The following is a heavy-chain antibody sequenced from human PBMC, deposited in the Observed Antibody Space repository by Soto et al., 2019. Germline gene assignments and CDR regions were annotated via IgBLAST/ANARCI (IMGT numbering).Heavy chain of an antibody. D-gene: IGHD6-19*01. Sequence: ASVKVSCKASGYTFTSYCISWVRQAPGQGLEWMGWISAYNGNTNYAQKLQGRVTMTTDTSTSTAYMELRSLRSDDTAVYYCARGGDGSGIAVAGTNFDYWGQGTLVTVSS. CDR2: ISAYNGNT. J-gene: IGHJ4*02. CDR1: GYTFTSYC. CDR3: ARGGDGSGIAVAGTNFDY. V-gene: IGHV1-18*04.